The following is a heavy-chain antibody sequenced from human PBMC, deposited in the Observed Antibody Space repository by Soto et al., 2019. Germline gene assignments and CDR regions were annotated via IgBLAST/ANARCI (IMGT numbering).Heavy chain of an antibody. V-gene: IGHV3-23*01. CDR2: SSGGGGNT. CDR1: GFTFSSYA. J-gene: IGHJ5*02. D-gene: IGHD6-19*01. Sequence: EVQLLESGGGLVQPGGSLRLSCAASGFTFSSYAMSWVRQTPGKGLEWVSGSSGGGGNTYYADSVTGRFTISRDNSRNTLYLQMNSLRGADTAIYYCAKDRGAGGRFSGIAVAGIPSWGQGTLVTVSS. CDR3: AKDRGAGGRFSGIAVAGIPS.